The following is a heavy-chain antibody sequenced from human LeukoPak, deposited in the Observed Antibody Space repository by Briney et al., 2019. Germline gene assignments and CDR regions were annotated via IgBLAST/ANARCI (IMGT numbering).Heavy chain of an antibody. V-gene: IGHV1-8*01. D-gene: IGHD2-15*01. CDR3: ARGTGYCTGGSCYNWFDP. Sequence: ASVKVSCKASGYTFTSCDINWVRQATGQGLEWMGWMNPSSGNTGYAQKFQGRVTMTRNTSISIAYMELSSLRSEDTAVYYCARGTGYCTGGSCYNWFDPWGQGTLVTVSS. CDR1: GYTFTSCD. CDR2: MNPSSGNT. J-gene: IGHJ5*02.